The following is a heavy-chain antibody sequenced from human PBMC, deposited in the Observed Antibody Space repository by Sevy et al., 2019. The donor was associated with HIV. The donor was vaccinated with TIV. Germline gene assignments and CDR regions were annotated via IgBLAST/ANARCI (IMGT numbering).Heavy chain of an antibody. V-gene: IGHV3-23*01. CDR1: GFTFSKYS. D-gene: IGHD2-8*01. CDR3: AREGCTKPHDY. J-gene: IGHJ4*02. Sequence: GGSLRLSCEASGFTFSKYSMSWVRQAPGKGLEWVSSFSFGCGRIDYADSVKGRFTISRDDSKNTLYLQMNSLRAEDTAVYYCAREGCTKPHDYWGQGTLVTVSS. CDR2: FSFGCGRI.